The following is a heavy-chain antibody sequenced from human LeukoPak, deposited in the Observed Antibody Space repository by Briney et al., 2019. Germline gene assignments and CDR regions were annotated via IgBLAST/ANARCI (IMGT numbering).Heavy chain of an antibody. CDR2: ISGSSSTM. Sequence: PGGSLRLSCAASGFTFGSYNMNWVRQAPGKGLEWVSYISGSSSTMYYANSVKGRFTISRDNAKNLLYLQMNSLRAEDTAVYYGAREGGNWGEGYFDYWGQGTLVTVSS. CDR1: GFTFGSYN. D-gene: IGHD7-27*01. J-gene: IGHJ4*02. CDR3: AREGGNWGEGYFDY. V-gene: IGHV3-48*04.